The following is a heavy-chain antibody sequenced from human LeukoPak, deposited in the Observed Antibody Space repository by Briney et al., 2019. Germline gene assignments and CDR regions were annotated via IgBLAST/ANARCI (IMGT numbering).Heavy chain of an antibody. CDR3: AREVSSRSGWYK. D-gene: IGHD6-19*01. CDR1: GGSFSGYY. J-gene: IGHJ4*02. CDR2: INHSGST. V-gene: IGHV4-34*01. Sequence: PSETLSLTCAVYGGSFSGYYWSWIRQPPVKGLEWIGEINHSGSTNYNPSLKSRITISVGTSKNQFSLKLSSVTAADTAVYYCAREVSSRSGWYKWGQGTLVTVSS.